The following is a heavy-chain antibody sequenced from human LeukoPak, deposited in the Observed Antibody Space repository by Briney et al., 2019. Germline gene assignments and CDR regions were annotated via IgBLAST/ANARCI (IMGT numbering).Heavy chain of an antibody. CDR2: ISTYNGNT. Sequence: ASVKVSCKASGYTFTSYGISWVRQAPGQGLEWVGWISTYNGNTNYAQKLQGRVTMTTDTSTSTAYMELRSLRSDDTAMYYCARDPAYVSSSSWYYYYYYYMDVWGKGTTVTVSS. J-gene: IGHJ6*03. CDR3: ARDPAYVSSSSWYYYYYYYMDV. V-gene: IGHV1-18*01. D-gene: IGHD6-13*01. CDR1: GYTFTSYG.